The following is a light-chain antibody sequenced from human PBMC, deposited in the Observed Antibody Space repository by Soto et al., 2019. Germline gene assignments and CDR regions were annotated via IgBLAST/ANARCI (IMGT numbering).Light chain of an antibody. V-gene: IGKV3-15*01. CDR1: ESVSTN. CDR3: QQYSIWRT. J-gene: IGKJ1*01. Sequence: EIVMTQSPATLSVSPGERATLSCRASESVSTNLAWYQQKAGQAPRLLIYAASTRATGIPARFSGSGSGTEFTLTISSLQSEDFAVYYCQQYSIWRTFGQGTKVDIK. CDR2: AAS.